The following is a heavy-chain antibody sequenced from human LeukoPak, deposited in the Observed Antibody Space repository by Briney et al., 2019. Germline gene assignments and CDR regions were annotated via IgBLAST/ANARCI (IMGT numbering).Heavy chain of an antibody. CDR2: IKSKTDGGTT. D-gene: IGHD3-22*01. V-gene: IGHV3-15*01. J-gene: IGHJ4*02. CDR3: TTGDMIVVGPWDRF. Sequence: PGGSLRLSCAASGFTFSDAWMSWVRQAPGKGLEWVGRIKSKTDGGTTDYAAPVKGRFTISRDDSKNTLYLQMNSLKTEDTAVYYCTTGDMIVVGPWDRFWGQGTLVTVSS. CDR1: GFTFSDAW.